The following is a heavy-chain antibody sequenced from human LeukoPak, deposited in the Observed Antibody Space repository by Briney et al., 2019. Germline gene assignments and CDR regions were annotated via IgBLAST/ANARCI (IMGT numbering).Heavy chain of an antibody. CDR1: GGSISSGSYY. D-gene: IGHD6-13*01. Sequence: PSETLSLTCTVSGGSISSGSYYWSWIRQPAGKGLEWIGRIYTSGSTNYNPSLKSRVTISVDTSKNQFSLKLSSVTAADTAVHYCAREAIAAAGTWYYYYYMDVWGKGTTVTISS. CDR3: AREAIAAAGTWYYYYYMDV. J-gene: IGHJ6*03. V-gene: IGHV4-61*02. CDR2: IYTSGST.